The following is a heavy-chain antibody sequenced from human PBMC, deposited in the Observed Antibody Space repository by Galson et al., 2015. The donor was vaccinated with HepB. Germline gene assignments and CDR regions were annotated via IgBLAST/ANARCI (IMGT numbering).Heavy chain of an antibody. CDR1: GYSFTSYW. Sequence: QSGAEVKKPGESLKISCKGSGYSFTSYWIGWVRQMPGKGLEWMGIIYPGDSDTRYSPSFQGQVTISADKSITTAYLQWSSLKASDTAMYYCTRTLGIAVAGTRYFDLWGRGTLVTVSS. D-gene: IGHD6-19*01. V-gene: IGHV5-51*01. CDR3: TRTLGIAVAGTRYFDL. CDR2: IYPGDSDT. J-gene: IGHJ2*01.